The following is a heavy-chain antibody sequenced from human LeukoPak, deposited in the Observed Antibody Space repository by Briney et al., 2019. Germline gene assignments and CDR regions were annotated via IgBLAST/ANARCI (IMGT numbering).Heavy chain of an antibody. CDR3: ATQETTTDY. Sequence: SETLSLTCTVSGGSISSSSYYWGWIRQPPGKGLEWIGSFYYSGSTYYNPSLKSRVTISVDTSKNQFSLKLSSVTAADTAVYYCATQETTTDYWGQGTLVTVSS. CDR1: GGSISSSSYY. J-gene: IGHJ4*02. D-gene: IGHD4-17*01. CDR2: FYYSGST. V-gene: IGHV4-39*01.